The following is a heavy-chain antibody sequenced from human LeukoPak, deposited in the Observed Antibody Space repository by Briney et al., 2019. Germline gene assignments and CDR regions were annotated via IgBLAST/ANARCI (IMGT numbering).Heavy chain of an antibody. D-gene: IGHD4/OR15-4a*01. V-gene: IGHV3-23*01. CDR1: GFTFSRYW. Sequence: PGGSLRLSCAASGFTFSRYWMFWVRQAPGKGLEWVSAISGSDSSTYYADSVRGRFTISRDNSKNTLYLQMNSLRAEDTAFYYCAKDRGYDAGGYAFDHWGQGTLVTVSS. J-gene: IGHJ4*02. CDR2: ISGSDSST. CDR3: AKDRGYDAGGYAFDH.